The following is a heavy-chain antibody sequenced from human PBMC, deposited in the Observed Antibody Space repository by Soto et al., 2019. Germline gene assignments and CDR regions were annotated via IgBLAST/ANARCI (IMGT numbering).Heavy chain of an antibody. J-gene: IGHJ4*02. CDR2: VYHTGST. CDR3: ARGGNRYSNVASGVGGFDY. Sequence: SETLSLPCTASGASISSSYWSWIRQSPAKGLEWIGYVYHTGSTNYNPSLKSRVTISLDTSKSQFSLNLTSLTTADTAVYFCARGGNRYSNVASGVGGFDYWGQGALVT. V-gene: IGHV4-59*01. CDR1: GASISSSY. D-gene: IGHD5-12*01.